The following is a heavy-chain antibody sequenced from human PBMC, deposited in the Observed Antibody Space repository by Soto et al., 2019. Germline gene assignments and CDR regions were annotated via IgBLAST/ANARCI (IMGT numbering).Heavy chain of an antibody. Sequence: PGGSLRLSCAASGFTFSSYWMSWVRQAPGKGLEWVANIKQDGSEKYYVDSVEGRFTISRDNAKNSLYLQMNSLRAEDTAVYYCARVLFPVLRFLEWLSTRVPGGMDVWGQGTTVTVSS. V-gene: IGHV3-7*01. D-gene: IGHD3-3*01. CDR2: IKQDGSEK. J-gene: IGHJ6*02. CDR1: GFTFSSYW. CDR3: ARVLFPVLRFLEWLSTRVPGGMDV.